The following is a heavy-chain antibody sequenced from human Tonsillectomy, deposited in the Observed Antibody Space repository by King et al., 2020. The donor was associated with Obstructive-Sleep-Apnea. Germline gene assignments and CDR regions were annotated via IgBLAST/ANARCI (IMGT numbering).Heavy chain of an antibody. CDR3: ANGLRAAGLGDAFDV. CDR2: ISISSSTI. V-gene: IGHV3-48*02. D-gene: IGHD6-13*01. CDR1: GFSFSSYS. J-gene: IGHJ3*01. Sequence: VQLVESGGGLVQPGGSLRLSCGASGFSFSSYSMNWVRQAPGKGLQWVSYISISSSTIYYADSVKGRFTISRDNAKNSLYLQMNSLRDEDTALYYCANGLRAAGLGDAFDVWGQGTMVTVSS.